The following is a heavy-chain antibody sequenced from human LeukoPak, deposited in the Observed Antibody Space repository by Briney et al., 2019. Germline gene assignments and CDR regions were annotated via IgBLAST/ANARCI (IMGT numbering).Heavy chain of an antibody. CDR3: ARGRVNYDVRWFDL. CDR1: GYTFTGYY. V-gene: IGHV1-2*02. CDR2: INPNSGGT. D-gene: IGHD3-10*02. J-gene: IGHJ5*02. Sequence: ASVKVSCKASGYTFTGYYMHWVRQAPGQGLEWMGWINPNSGGTNYAQKVQGRVTMTSDKSISTAYMELSRLRSDDTAVYYWARGRVNYDVRWFDLWGQGTLDTVSS.